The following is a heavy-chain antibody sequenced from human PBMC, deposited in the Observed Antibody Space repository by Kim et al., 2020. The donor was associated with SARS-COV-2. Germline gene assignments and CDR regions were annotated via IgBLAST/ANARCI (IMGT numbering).Heavy chain of an antibody. V-gene: IGHV4-31*02. J-gene: IGHJ4*02. D-gene: IGHD5-12*01. Sequence: NPSLKSRVTISVDTSKNQFSLKLSSVTAADTAVYYCASSLVEMATITLGYWGQGTLVTVSS. CDR3: ASSLVEMATITLGY.